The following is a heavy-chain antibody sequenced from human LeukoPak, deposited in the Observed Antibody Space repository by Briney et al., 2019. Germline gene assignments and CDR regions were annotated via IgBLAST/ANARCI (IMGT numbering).Heavy chain of an antibody. Sequence: PAGSLRLSCATSGFIFSHHWMSWVRQAPGKGLEWVANINLDGTKKYHVDSVKGRFTISRDNAKNTVYLQMSNLRAEDTALYYCLKRGSDWTYWYFDLWGRGTLVTVSS. D-gene: IGHD1-1*01. CDR3: LKRGSDWTYWYFDL. CDR2: INLDGTKK. J-gene: IGHJ2*01. V-gene: IGHV3-7*01. CDR1: GFIFSHHW.